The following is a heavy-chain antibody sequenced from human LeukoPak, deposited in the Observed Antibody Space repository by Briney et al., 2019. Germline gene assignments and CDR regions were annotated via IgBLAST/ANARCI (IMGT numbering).Heavy chain of an antibody. CDR2: IIPIFGTA. D-gene: IGHD3-22*01. CDR1: GGTFSSYA. J-gene: IGHJ4*02. Sequence: SVKVSCKASGGTFSSYAISWVRQAPGQGLEWMGGIIPIFGTANYAQKFQGRVTITADESTSTAYMELSSLRSEDTAVYYCARGRTYYYDSSGYYDLDYWGQGTLVTVSS. V-gene: IGHV1-69*13. CDR3: ARGRTYYYDSSGYYDLDY.